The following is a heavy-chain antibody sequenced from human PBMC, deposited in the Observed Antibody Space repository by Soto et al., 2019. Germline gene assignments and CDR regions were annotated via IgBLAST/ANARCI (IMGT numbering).Heavy chain of an antibody. CDR3: ARAVAPYLGTRFDP. CDR2: ISHTGRT. CDR1: GGSISSGNSYA. J-gene: IGHJ5*02. V-gene: IGHV4-30-2*01. Sequence: SETLSLTCAVSGGSISSGNSYAWSWIRQPPGKGLEWIGSISHTGRTSYNPSLKGRVTMSVDKSKNQFSLKLSSVTAADMAVYHCARAVAPYLGTRFDPWGQGSLVTVSS. D-gene: IGHD3-16*01.